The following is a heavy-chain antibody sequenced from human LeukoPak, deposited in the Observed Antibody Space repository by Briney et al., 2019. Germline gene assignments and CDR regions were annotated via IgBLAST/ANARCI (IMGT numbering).Heavy chain of an antibody. CDR2: IKSKTDGGTT. V-gene: IGHV3-15*01. CDR1: GFTFSNAW. CDR3: TNGDPFDY. J-gene: IGHJ4*02. D-gene: IGHD4-17*01. Sequence: GGSLRLSCVVSGFTFSNAWMSWVRQAPGKGLEWVGRIKSKTDGGTTDYAAPVKGRFSISRDDSKNTLYLQMNSLKTEDTAVCYCTNGDPFDYWGQGTLVTVSS.